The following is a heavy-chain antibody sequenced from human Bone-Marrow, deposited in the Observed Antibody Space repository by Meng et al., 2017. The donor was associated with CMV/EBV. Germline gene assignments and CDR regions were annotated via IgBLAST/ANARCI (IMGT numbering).Heavy chain of an antibody. V-gene: IGHV3-30*04. CDR2: ISYNGGFE. CDR1: GFTLSDYT. Sequence: GGSLRLSCAGSGFTLSDYTMQWVRQSPGKGLEWVALISYNGGFEYYSDSVKGRFTISRDNSKDRLYLRMDSLKTEDTAVYYCAKDPATMVRGVIMTYYYYYGMDVWGQGTTVTVSS. J-gene: IGHJ6*02. D-gene: IGHD3-10*01. CDR3: AKDPATMVRGVIMTYYYYYGMDV.